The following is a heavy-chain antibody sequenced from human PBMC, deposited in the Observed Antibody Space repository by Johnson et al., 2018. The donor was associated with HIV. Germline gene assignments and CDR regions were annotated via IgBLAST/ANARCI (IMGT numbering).Heavy chain of an antibody. Sequence: QVQLVESGGGLVQPGGSLRLSCAASGFTVSSYYMTWVRQAPGKGLEWVAVMSYDGNNKDYADSVKCRFTISRDNSKNTLFLQMNSLRTEDTAVYFCASEASFAPRPETAFDVWGQGTKVTVSS. CDR1: GFTVSSYY. J-gene: IGHJ3*01. V-gene: IGHV3-30*14. CDR2: MSYDGNNK. D-gene: IGHD2/OR15-2a*01. CDR3: ASEASFAPRPETAFDV.